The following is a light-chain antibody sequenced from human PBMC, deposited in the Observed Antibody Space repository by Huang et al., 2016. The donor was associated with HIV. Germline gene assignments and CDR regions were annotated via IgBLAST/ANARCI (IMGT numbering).Light chain of an antibody. J-gene: IGKJ4*01. CDR1: QSLLHTNGDNY. CDR2: LGS. CDR3: MQGRHTPT. V-gene: IGKV2-28*01. Sequence: DIVMTQSPRSLRVTPGESASISCRSSQSLLHTNGDNYLDWYLQKPGQSPQLLIYLGSVRAPWVPARFSGSGSGTDFTLKISKVEAEDVGIYYCMQGRHTPTFGGGTKVEI.